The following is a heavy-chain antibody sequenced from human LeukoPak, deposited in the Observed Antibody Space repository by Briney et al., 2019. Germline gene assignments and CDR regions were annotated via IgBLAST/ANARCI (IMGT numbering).Heavy chain of an antibody. CDR1: GLTFSSYA. CDR2: ISGSGGST. Sequence: GGSLRLSCAASGLTFSSYAMSWVRQAPGRGLEWVSAISGSGGSTYYADSVKGRFTISRDNSKNTLYLQMNSLRAEDTAVYYCAKGRIVVVVAAPIDYWGQGTLVTVSS. CDR3: AKGRIVVVVAAPIDY. J-gene: IGHJ4*02. V-gene: IGHV3-23*01. D-gene: IGHD2-15*01.